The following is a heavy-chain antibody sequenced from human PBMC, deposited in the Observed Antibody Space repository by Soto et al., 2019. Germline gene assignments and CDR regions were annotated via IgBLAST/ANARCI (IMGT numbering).Heavy chain of an antibody. D-gene: IGHD5-18*01. CDR1: GFTFSGSA. Sequence: EVQLVESGGGLVQPGGSLKLSCAASGFTFSGSAMHWVRQASGKGLEWVGRIRSKANSYATAYAASVKGRFTISRDDSKNTAYLQMNSLKTEDTAVYYCTRLGYSYGNNYFDYWGQGTLVTLSS. CDR3: TRLGYSYGNNYFDY. V-gene: IGHV3-73*02. CDR2: IRSKANSYAT. J-gene: IGHJ4*02.